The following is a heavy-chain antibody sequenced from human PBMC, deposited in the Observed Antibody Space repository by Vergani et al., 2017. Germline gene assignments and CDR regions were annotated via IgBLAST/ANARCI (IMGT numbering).Heavy chain of an antibody. CDR1: GGSISSYY. J-gene: IGHJ6*02. CDR3: ARVLPSYGTGGDYYGMDV. V-gene: IGHV4-59*01. Sequence: QVQLQESGPGLVKPSETLSLTCTVSGGSISSYYWSWIRQPPGKGLEWIGYIYYSGSTNYNPSLKSRVTISVDTSKTQFSLKLSSVTAADTAVYYCARVLPSYGTGGDYYGMDVWGQGTTVTVSS. D-gene: IGHD5-18*01. CDR2: IYYSGST.